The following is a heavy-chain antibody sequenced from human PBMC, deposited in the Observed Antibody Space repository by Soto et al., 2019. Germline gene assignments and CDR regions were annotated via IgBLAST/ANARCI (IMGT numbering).Heavy chain of an antibody. V-gene: IGHV3-64*02. D-gene: IGHD2-2*01. CDR2: INSNGGTT. J-gene: IGHJ3*02. Sequence: PGGSLRLSCAASGFTFSTYAMHWVRQAPGKGLEYVSAINSNGGTTYYADAMKGRFTISRDNSNNTLYHKMGSLRAEDMAIYNNVRVSNTYCSSASCYVIDAYDIWGQGTMVTVSS. CDR3: VRVSNTYCSSASCYVIDAYDI. CDR1: GFTFSTYA.